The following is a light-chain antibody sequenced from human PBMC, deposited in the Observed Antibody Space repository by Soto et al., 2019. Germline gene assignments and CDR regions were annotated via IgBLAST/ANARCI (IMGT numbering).Light chain of an antibody. Sequence: QSVLTQPASVSGSPGQSITISCTGTSNDVGGYNYVSWYQQHPGKAPKLMIYDVSNRPSGVSNRFSGSKSANTAPLTISGLQTEDESDYYCSSYTGSSTYVFGTGTKVTVL. V-gene: IGLV2-14*03. CDR1: SNDVGGYNY. J-gene: IGLJ1*01. CDR3: SSYTGSSTYV. CDR2: DVS.